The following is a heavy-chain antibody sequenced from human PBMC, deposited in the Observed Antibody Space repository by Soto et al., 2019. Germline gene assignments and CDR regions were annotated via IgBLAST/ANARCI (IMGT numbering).Heavy chain of an antibody. D-gene: IGHD2-15*01. CDR3: ARVGGGGVLAATTPFDY. CDR1: SGYRITASW. CDR2: IYHSGST. J-gene: IGHJ4*02. Sequence: QVPLQESGPRLVRPSGTLSLTCNVSSGYRITASWWSWVRQPPGRGLECIGEIYHSGSTKYNLSLTSRVTLTVDKSKKQFSLRLSSVPAAVTAMYYCARVGGGGVLAATTPFDYWGQGPLVTVS. V-gene: IGHV4-4*02.